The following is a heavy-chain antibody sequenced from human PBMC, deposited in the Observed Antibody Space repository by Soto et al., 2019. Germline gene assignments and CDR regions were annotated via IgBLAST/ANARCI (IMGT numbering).Heavy chain of an antibody. CDR3: AKDQGVGGMDV. CDR2: ISYDGSNK. Sequence: QVQLVESGGGVVQPGRSLRLSCAASGFTFSSYGMHWVRQAPGKGLEWVAVISYDGSNKYYADSVKGRFTISRDNSKNTLYLQMNSLRAEDTAVYYCAKDQGVGGMDVWGQGTTVTVSS. J-gene: IGHJ6*02. V-gene: IGHV3-30*18. CDR1: GFTFSSYG.